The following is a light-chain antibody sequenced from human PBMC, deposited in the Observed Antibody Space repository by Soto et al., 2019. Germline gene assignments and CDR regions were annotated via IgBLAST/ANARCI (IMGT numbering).Light chain of an antibody. Sequence: SYELTQPPSVSVAPGKTARITCGGNNIGNKSVHWYQQKPGQAPVLVIYYDSDRPSGIPERFSGSNSGNTATLTISRVEAGDEADYYCQVWDSTSVLFGGGTKLTVL. V-gene: IGLV3-21*04. CDR1: NIGNKS. CDR2: YDS. CDR3: QVWDSTSVL. J-gene: IGLJ2*01.